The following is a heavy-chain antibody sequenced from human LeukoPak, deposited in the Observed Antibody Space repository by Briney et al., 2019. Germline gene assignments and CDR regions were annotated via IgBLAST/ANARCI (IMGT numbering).Heavy chain of an antibody. CDR3: ARHPRGIAAAGNWFDP. V-gene: IGHV4-39*01. D-gene: IGHD6-13*01. Sequence: SETLSLTCTVSSGSISTSNYYWGWVRQPPGKALEWIGSIYYSGSTYYNPSLKSRVTISVDTSKNQFSLKLSSVTAADTAVYYCARHPRGIAAAGNWFDPWGQGTLVTVSS. J-gene: IGHJ5*02. CDR2: IYYSGST. CDR1: SGSISTSNYY.